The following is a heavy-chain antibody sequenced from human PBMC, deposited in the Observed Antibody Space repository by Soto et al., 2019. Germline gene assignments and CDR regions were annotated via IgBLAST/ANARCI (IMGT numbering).Heavy chain of an antibody. CDR2: INPSGGSI. CDR3: ARGLSDYYYGMDV. V-gene: IGHV1-46*01. CDR1: GYTFTSYY. J-gene: IGHJ6*02. Sequence: ASVKVSCKASGYTFTSYYIHWVRQAPGQGLEWMGIINPSGGSISYAQKFQGRVTMTRDTSTSTVYLELSSLRPEDTAVYYSARGLSDYYYGMDVWGQGTTVTVSS.